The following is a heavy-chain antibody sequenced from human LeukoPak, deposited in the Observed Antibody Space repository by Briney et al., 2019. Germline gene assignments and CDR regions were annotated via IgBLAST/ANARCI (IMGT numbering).Heavy chain of an antibody. CDR2: IRYDGSNK. V-gene: IGHV3-30*02. CDR3: AKHPYCSSTSCYFDY. Sequence: PGGSLRLSCAASGFTFSSYGMHWVPQAPGKGLEWVAFIRYDGSNKYYADSVKGRFTIPRDNSKNTLYLQMNSLRAEDTAVYYCAKHPYCSSTSCYFDYWGQGTLVTVSS. CDR1: GFTFSSYG. J-gene: IGHJ4*02. D-gene: IGHD2-2*01.